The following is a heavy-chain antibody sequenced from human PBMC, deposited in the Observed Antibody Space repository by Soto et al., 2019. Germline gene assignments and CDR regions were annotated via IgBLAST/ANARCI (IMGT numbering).Heavy chain of an antibody. CDR1: GFTFRSYV. CDR3: ARWGTTGGLDV. Sequence: QVHLVESGGGVVQPGTSLRVSCVGSGFTFRSYVIQWVRQAPGKGLEWVALTSYDGSDKHYGDSVRGRFTISRDNSRNTVDLQMDSLRLEDTALYYCARWGTTGGLDVWGQGTLVSVSS. J-gene: IGHJ1*01. V-gene: IGHV3-30*19. CDR2: TSYDGSDK. D-gene: IGHD3-16*01.